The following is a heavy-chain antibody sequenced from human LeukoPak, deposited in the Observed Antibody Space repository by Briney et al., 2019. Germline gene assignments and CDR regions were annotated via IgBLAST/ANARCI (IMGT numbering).Heavy chain of an antibody. CDR1: GGSIRSVSYY. D-gene: IGHD6-13*01. CDR2: IYHSGSS. V-gene: IGHV4-39*07. Sequence: SETLSLTCTVSGGSIRSVSYYWGWIRQSPGKGLEWIGSIYHSGSSYYNPSLKSRVTISVDTSKNQFSLKLSSVTAADTAVYYCARPQAGYSSSRGAFDIWGQGTMVTVSS. CDR3: ARPQAGYSSSRGAFDI. J-gene: IGHJ3*02.